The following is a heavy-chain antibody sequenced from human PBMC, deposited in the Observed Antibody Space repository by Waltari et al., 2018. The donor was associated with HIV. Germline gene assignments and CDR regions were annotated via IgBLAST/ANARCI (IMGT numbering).Heavy chain of an antibody. CDR3: AKDGRIVVVPAAKGAGPFFDY. V-gene: IGHV3-30*02. Sequence: QVQLVESGGGVVQPGGSLRLSCAASGFTFSSSGMHWVRQAPGKGLEWVAFIRYDGSNKYYADSVKGRFTISRDNSKNTLYLQMNSLRAEDTAVYYCAKDGRIVVVPAAKGAGPFFDYWGQGTLVTVSS. J-gene: IGHJ4*02. D-gene: IGHD2-2*01. CDR2: IRYDGSNK. CDR1: GFTFSSSG.